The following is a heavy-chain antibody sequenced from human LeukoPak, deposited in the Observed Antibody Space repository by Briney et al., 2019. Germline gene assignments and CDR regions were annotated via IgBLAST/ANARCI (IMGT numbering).Heavy chain of an antibody. CDR2: INPSGGST. V-gene: IGHV1-46*01. D-gene: IGHD6-19*01. Sequence: ASVKVSCKASGYTFTSYYMHWVRQAPGQGLEWMGIINPSGGSTSYAQKFQGRVTMPRDMSTSTVYMELSSLRSEDTAVYYCARYESGWLGYWGQGTLVSVSS. CDR1: GYTFTSYY. J-gene: IGHJ4*02. CDR3: ARYESGWLGY.